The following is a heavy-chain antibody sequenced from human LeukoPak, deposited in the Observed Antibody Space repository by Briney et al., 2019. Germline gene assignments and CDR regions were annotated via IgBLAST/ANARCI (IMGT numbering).Heavy chain of an antibody. CDR1: GSSFSSFG. CDR2: LSHDGRNK. CDR3: ARFREYTYGPFDS. V-gene: IGHV3-30*04. J-gene: IGHJ4*02. Sequence: GKSLRLSCAASGSSFSSFGMNWVRQAPGKGLEWVAVLSHDGRNKNYADSVKGRFIISRDNSKKTLYLQMNSLRGEDTAAYYCARFREYTYGPFDSWGQGTLVTVSS. D-gene: IGHD5-18*01.